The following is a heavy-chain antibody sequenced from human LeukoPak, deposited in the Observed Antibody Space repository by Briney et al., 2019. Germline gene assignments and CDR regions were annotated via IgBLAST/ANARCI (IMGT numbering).Heavy chain of an antibody. CDR2: FSYSGST. V-gene: IGHV4-59*11. CDR1: GASISSHY. D-gene: IGHD3/OR15-3a*01. Sequence: PSETLSLTCTVSGASISSHYWSWLRQPPGKGLEWVGDFSYSGSTNYNPSLKSRVTISVDTSKNQFSLKLTSVTAADTAVYYCARAGGVHNTPLDLDYWGQGVLVTVSS. J-gene: IGHJ4*02. CDR3: ARAGGVHNTPLDLDY.